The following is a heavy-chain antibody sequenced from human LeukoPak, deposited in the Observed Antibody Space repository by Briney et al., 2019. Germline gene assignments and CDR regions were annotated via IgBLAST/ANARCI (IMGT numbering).Heavy chain of an antibody. V-gene: IGHV4-59*01. CDR1: GGSISSYY. D-gene: IGHD2-21*02. CDR3: ARVVGDSDGWFDP. Sequence: SETLPLTCTVSGGSISSYYWSWIRQPPGKGLEWIGYIYYSGSTNYNPSLKSRVTISVDTSKNQFSLKLSSVTAADTAVYYCARVVGDSDGWFDPWGQGTLVTVSS. J-gene: IGHJ5*02. CDR2: IYYSGST.